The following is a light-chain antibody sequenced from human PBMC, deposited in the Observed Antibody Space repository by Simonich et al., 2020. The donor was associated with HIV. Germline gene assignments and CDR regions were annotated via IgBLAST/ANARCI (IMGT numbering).Light chain of an antibody. J-gene: IGLJ2*01. CDR1: SSDVGGYNY. V-gene: IGLV2-23*01. CDR3: CSYAGTSTVI. Sequence: QSALTQPASVSGSPGQSITISCTGTSSDVGGYNYVSWYQQHPGKAPKLMIYEGIKRPAGVSDRFSGSKFGNTASLTISGLQAEDEADYYCCSYAGTSTVIFGGGTKLTVL. CDR2: EGI.